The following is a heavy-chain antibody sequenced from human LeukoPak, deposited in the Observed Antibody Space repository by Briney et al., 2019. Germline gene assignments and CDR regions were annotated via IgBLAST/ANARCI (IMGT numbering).Heavy chain of an antibody. Sequence: SETLSLTCTVSGGSISTYYWSWIRQPPGKGLEWIGYIYYTGSTNYNPSLKSRVTISVDTSKNQFSLKLSSVTAADTAVYYCARDQQGITMVRGVPDNWFDPWGQGTLVTVSS. CDR1: GGSISTYY. J-gene: IGHJ5*02. D-gene: IGHD3-10*01. V-gene: IGHV4-59*01. CDR3: ARDQQGITMVRGVPDNWFDP. CDR2: IYYTGST.